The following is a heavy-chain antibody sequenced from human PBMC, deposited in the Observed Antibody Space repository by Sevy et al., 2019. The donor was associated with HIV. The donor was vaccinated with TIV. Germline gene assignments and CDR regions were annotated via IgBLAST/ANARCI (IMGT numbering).Heavy chain of an antibody. J-gene: IGHJ4*02. CDR2: ISGSADAT. CDR1: GFTFSNYA. V-gene: IGHV3-23*01. CDR3: VKEVSQYSYSDY. D-gene: IGHD5-18*01. Sequence: GGSLRLSCAASGFTFSNYAMSWVRQTPGKGLEWVSAISGSADATYYTGSVKGRFTISRDNSKNTVYLQMNSLRAEDTAVYYCVKEVSQYSYSDYWGQGTLLTVSS.